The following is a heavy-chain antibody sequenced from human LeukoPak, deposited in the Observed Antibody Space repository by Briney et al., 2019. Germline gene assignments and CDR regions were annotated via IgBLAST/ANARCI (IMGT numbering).Heavy chain of an antibody. CDR3: ASRAVAGYYFDY. CDR2: IYPADSDT. J-gene: IGHJ4*02. Sequence: GESLKISCKASGYSFTTFWIGWVRQMPGKGLEWMGIIYPADSDTRYSPSYSPSFQGQVTISADKSISTAYLQWSSLKASDTAMYYCASRAVAGYYFDYWGQGTLVTVSS. D-gene: IGHD6-19*01. V-gene: IGHV5-51*01. CDR1: GYSFTTFW.